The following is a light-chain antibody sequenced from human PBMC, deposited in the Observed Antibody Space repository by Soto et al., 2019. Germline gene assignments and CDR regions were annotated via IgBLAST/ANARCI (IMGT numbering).Light chain of an antibody. CDR1: QSVDSK. Sequence: EIVMTQSPATLSVSPGERATLSCRASQSVDSKLAWYQQKPGQGPRLLIYGASSRATGIPARFSGSGTGTDLPLTISRLQSEDFAVYYCQHYRTWLWTFGQGTKVEIK. CDR3: QHYRTWLWT. CDR2: GAS. V-gene: IGKV3-15*01. J-gene: IGKJ1*01.